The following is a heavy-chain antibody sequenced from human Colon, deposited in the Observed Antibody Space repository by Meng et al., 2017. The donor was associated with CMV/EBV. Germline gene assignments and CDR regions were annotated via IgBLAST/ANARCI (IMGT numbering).Heavy chain of an antibody. CDR3: ARDAADSSSPAWFDP. V-gene: IGHV3-23*01. J-gene: IGHJ5*02. D-gene: IGHD6-13*01. CDR1: EFAFSSFA. Sequence: GGSLRLSCAGSEFAFSSFAMSWVRLAPGRGLEWVSAISGGGTTTFYAESVKGRYTISRDNSKNTLYLQMDSLRGEDTAVYYCARDAADSSSPAWFDPRGQGTLVTVSS. CDR2: ISGGGTTT.